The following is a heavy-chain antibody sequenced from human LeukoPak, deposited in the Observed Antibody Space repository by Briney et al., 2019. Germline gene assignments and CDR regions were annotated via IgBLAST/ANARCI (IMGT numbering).Heavy chain of an antibody. J-gene: IGHJ4*02. Sequence: GESLKISCKGSGYSFTSYWIAWVRQMPGKGLVWMGIIYPGDSDTRYSPSFQGQVTISADKSISTAYLQWSSLKASDTAMYYCARSDCSSTSCPLDYWGQGTLVTVSS. CDR3: ARSDCSSTSCPLDY. V-gene: IGHV5-51*01. CDR1: GYSFTSYW. D-gene: IGHD2-2*01. CDR2: IYPGDSDT.